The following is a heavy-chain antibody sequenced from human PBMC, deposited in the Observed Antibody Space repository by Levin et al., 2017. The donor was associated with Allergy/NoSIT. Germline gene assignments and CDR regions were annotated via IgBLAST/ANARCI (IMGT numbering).Heavy chain of an antibody. CDR1: GFTISEYA. J-gene: IGHJ3*01. Sequence: LSLTCAVSGFTISEYAMAWVRQAPGKGLEWVSVITGGGFNTYYGDSVKGRFTVPRDDSKDTLYLELNSLRAEDTAVYYCAKKQGGTSGFSFDVWGQGTMVTVSS. V-gene: IGHV3-23*01. D-gene: IGHD1-1*01. CDR3: AKKQGGTSGFSFDV. CDR2: ITGGGFNT.